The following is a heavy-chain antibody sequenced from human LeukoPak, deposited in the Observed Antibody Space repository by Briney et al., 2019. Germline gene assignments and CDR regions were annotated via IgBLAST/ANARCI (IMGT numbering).Heavy chain of an antibody. CDR3: ARDTVRIAASPFDY. CDR2: ITNSGNSE. Sequence: GGSLRLSCAASEFTFSSYSMNWVRQAPGKGLEWVSYITNSGNSESYADSVKGRFTISRDNAKNSLYLQMNSLRDEDTAVYYCARDTVRIAASPFDYWGQGTLVTVSS. J-gene: IGHJ4*02. CDR1: EFTFSSYS. D-gene: IGHD6-6*01. V-gene: IGHV3-48*02.